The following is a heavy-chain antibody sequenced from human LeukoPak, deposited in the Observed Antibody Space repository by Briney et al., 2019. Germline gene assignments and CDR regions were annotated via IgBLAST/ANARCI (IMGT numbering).Heavy chain of an antibody. CDR1: GFTFSGSA. CDR3: AKVRLVKQWLPYYFDY. V-gene: IGHV3-73*01. CDR2: IRSTANGYAT. J-gene: IGHJ4*02. D-gene: IGHD6-19*01. Sequence: GGSLRLSCAASGFTFSGSALHWVRQASGKGLEWVGRIRSTANGYATAYAASVKGRFTISRDNSKNTLYLQMNSLRAEDTAVYYCAKVRLVKQWLPYYFDYWGQGTLVTVSS.